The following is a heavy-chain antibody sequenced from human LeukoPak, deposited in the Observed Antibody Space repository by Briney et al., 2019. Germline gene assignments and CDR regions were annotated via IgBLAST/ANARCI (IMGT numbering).Heavy chain of an antibody. CDR3: AREGREWLSVGIDY. CDR1: GFTFSSYA. Sequence: GGSLRLSCAASGFTFSSYAMYWVRQAPGKGLEWVALMPYDGSNKYYADSVKGRFTISRDNSKNTLYLQMNRLRAEDTAVYHCAREGREWLSVGIDYWGRGTLVTVSS. CDR2: MPYDGSNK. V-gene: IGHV3-30-3*01. J-gene: IGHJ4*02. D-gene: IGHD6-19*01.